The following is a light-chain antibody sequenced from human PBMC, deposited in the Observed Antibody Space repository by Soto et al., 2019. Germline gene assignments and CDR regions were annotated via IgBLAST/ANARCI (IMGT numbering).Light chain of an antibody. CDR3: ASWDDSLNGPV. J-gene: IGLJ3*02. V-gene: IGLV1-44*01. CDR1: SSNIVSYS. CDR2: SDN. Sequence: QSVLTQPPSASGTPGQWVTMSCSGSSSNIVSYSVSWYLHLPGTAPKLLIYSDNQRPSGVPDRFSGSKSGTSASLAISGLQSEDEADYYCASWDDSLNGPVFGGGTKVTVL.